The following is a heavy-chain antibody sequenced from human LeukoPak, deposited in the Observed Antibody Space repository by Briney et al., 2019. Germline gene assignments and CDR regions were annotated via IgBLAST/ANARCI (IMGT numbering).Heavy chain of an antibody. V-gene: IGHV4-59*06. CDR3: ARLRILDYGMDV. CDR1: GGSISSYY. J-gene: IGHJ6*02. CDR2: IYYSGST. Sequence: SETLSLTCTVSGGSISSYYWSWIRQPPGKGLEWIGHIYYSGSTFYNPSLKSRVTISPDTSKNQFSLKMTSVTAADTAVYYCARLRILDYGMDVWGQGTTVTVSS. D-gene: IGHD2-15*01.